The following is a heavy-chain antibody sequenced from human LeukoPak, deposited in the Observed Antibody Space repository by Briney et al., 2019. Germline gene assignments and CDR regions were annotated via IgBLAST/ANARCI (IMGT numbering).Heavy chain of an antibody. CDR1: GFTFSVYS. D-gene: IGHD5-12*01. CDR2: ISSSSNNI. CDR3: ARDSPRGPNIVGTIDY. J-gene: IGHJ4*02. Sequence: GGSLRLSCAASGFTFSVYSMNWVRQAPGKGLEWVSSISSSSNNIYYADSVKGRFTISRDNAKNSLYLQLNSLRVEDTALFYCARDSPRGPNIVGTIDYWDQGTLVTVSS. V-gene: IGHV3-21*01.